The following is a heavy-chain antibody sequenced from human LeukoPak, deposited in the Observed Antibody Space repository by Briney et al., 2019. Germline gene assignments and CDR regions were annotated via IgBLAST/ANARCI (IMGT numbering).Heavy chain of an antibody. CDR2: IYYSGNT. V-gene: IGHV4-59*01. J-gene: IGHJ4*02. CDR1: GGSISSYY. D-gene: IGHD2-21*01. CDR3: ARISLLWWTLDY. Sequence: PSETLSLTCTVSGGSISSYYWSWIRQPPGKGLEWIGYIYYSGNTNYNPSLKSRVTISVDTSKNQFSLKLSSVTAADTAVYYCARISLLWWTLDYWGQGTLVTVSS.